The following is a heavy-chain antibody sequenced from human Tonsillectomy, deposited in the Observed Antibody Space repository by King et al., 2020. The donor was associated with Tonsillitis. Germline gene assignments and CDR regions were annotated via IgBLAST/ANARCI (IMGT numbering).Heavy chain of an antibody. CDR3: ARANSSSWDPEYFQH. J-gene: IGHJ1*01. D-gene: IGHD6-13*01. V-gene: IGHV3-7*01. CDR2: IKQDGSEK. CDR1: GFTFSSYW. Sequence: VQLVQSGGGLVQPGGSLRLSCAASGFTFSSYWMSWVRQAPGKGLEWVANIKQDGSEKYYVDSVKGRFTISRDNAKNSLYLQMNSLRAEDTAVYYCARANSSSWDPEYFQHWGQGTLVTVSS.